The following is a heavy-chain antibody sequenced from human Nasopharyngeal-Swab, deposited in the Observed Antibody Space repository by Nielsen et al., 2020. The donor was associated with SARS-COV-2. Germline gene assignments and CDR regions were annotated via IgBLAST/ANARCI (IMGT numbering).Heavy chain of an antibody. CDR2: IYDSGRT. V-gene: IGHV4-39*07. Sequence: WIRQPPGKGLEWIGSIYDSGRTYYNPSFKSRVTILVDTSKNQFSLNLSSVTAADTAVYYCARVVMVRGVSYYYYMDVWGKGTTVTVSS. D-gene: IGHD3-10*01. CDR3: ARVVMVRGVSYYYYMDV. J-gene: IGHJ6*03.